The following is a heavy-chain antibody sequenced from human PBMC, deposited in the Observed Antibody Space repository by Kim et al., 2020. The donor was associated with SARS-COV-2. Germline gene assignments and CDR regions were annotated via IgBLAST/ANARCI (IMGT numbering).Heavy chain of an antibody. CDR2: IYSGGSST. D-gene: IGHD3-9*01. CDR3: RGRRHYDILTGTDY. Sequence: GGSLRLSCAASGFTFSSYAMSWVRQAPGKGLEWVSVIYSGGSSTYYADSVKGRFTISRDNSKNTLYLQMNSLRAEDTAVYYCRGRRHYDILTGTDYWGQGTLVTVSS. CDR1: GFTFSSYA. V-gene: IGHV3-23*03. J-gene: IGHJ4*02.